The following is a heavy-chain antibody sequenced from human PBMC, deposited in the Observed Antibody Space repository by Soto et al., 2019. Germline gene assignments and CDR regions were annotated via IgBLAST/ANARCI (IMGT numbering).Heavy chain of an antibody. D-gene: IGHD2-15*01. CDR3: ARDLGNRYYYYYGMDV. Sequence: ASVKVSCKASGYTFTSYGISWVRQAPGQGLEWMGWISAYNGNTNYAQKLQGRVTMTTDTSTSTAYMELRSLRSDDTAVYYCARDLGNRYYYYYGMDVCGQGTTVTVSS. CDR1: GYTFTSYG. CDR2: ISAYNGNT. V-gene: IGHV1-18*04. J-gene: IGHJ6*02.